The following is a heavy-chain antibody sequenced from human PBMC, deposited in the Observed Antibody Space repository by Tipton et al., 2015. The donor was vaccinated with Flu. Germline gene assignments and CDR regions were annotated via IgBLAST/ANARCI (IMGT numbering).Heavy chain of an antibody. CDR2: VYSSGSI. Sequence: TLSLTCIVSGGSISSGSYFWSWIRQPAGKGLQWIGRVYSSGSINESPSLSGRIALTVDTFKNQFSLKLDSVTVADTAVYYCARGRCSPGACNLRSSFDAWGQGTLVTVS. CDR3: ARGRCSPGACNLRSSFDA. J-gene: IGHJ5*02. D-gene: IGHD2/OR15-2a*01. CDR1: GGSISSGSYF. V-gene: IGHV4-61*02.